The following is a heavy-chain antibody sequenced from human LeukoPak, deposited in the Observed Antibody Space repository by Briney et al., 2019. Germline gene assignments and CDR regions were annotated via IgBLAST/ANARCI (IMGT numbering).Heavy chain of an antibody. D-gene: IGHD6-19*01. V-gene: IGHV3-11*01. CDR2: LSPVVGTL. CDR3: TMGRDIAVAGPGGYFDH. CDR1: GFTFCDYH. Sequence: RGSPRLSSAASGFTFCDYHMNWVRQAPQKGLECLSYLSPVVGTLYSADSVRGRFTISRDNAKNTLYLQMNRRPAHNTPVYSCTMGRDIAVAGPGGYFDHWGQGTLFTVSS. J-gene: IGHJ4*02.